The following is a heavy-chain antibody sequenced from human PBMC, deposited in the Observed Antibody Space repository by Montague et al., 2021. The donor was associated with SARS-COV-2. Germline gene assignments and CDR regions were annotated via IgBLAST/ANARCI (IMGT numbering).Heavy chain of an antibody. Sequence: PVLVKPTKTLTLTCVFFCFSLNTDGVSVAWIRRPPGKAQEWLSLXYWDGDPRYSPSLKTRLTITKDTSKNRVVLTMTNLDPVDTATYYCARRYDFYRAEAFDVWGQGTMLTVSS. CDR2: XYWDGDP. J-gene: IGHJ3*01. CDR3: ARRYDFYRAEAFDV. D-gene: IGHD3-3*01. V-gene: IGHV2-5*02. CDR1: CFSLNTDGVS.